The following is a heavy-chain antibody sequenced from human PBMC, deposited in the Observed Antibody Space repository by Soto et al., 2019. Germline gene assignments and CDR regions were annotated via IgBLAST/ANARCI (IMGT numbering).Heavy chain of an antibody. V-gene: IGHV3-23*01. D-gene: IGHD1-7*01. CDR3: VIRDNGNFGFYFAY. CDR2: ISGGGGNT. Sequence: GGSLRLSCVASGFTFSSYALSWVRQAPGKGLEWVSSISGGGGNTHYADSVKGRFTISKDNSKNTLSLQVSSLRPEDTAVYYCVIRDNGNFGFYFAYWGQGTLVTVSS. CDR1: GFTFSSYA. J-gene: IGHJ4*02.